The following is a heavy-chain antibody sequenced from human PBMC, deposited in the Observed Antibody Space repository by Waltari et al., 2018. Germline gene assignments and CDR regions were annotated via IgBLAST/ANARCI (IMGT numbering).Heavy chain of an antibody. D-gene: IGHD5-12*01. CDR1: GFTINNNY. CDR2: IYAGSGGT. Sequence: EVQLVESGGGLIQPGGPLRLSCAASGFTINNNYITWVRQAPGKGLEWVSVIYAGSGGTFYAESVKGRFTVSRDNSKNTLYLDLNSLTAEDTAVYYCARAGLGSPLQWLQLLDSWGRGTLVTVSS. V-gene: IGHV3-53*01. J-gene: IGHJ4*02. CDR3: ARAGLGSPLQWLQLLDS.